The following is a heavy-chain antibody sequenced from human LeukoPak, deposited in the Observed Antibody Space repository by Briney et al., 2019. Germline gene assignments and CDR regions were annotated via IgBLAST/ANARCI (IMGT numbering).Heavy chain of an antibody. V-gene: IGHV4-34*08. Sequence: LSCVVYGGIFSGYFWSGIRQPPGKGLDGMGGINHSGSTHYKPPLNSRVPIPVLTCKNQVPPMPSSVTAADTAVYYSAILKHGSGSDHYYYGMDVWGKGTTVTVSS. D-gene: IGHD3-10*01. CDR2: INHSGST. CDR3: AILKHGSGSDHYYYGMDV. CDR1: GGIFSGYF. J-gene: IGHJ6*04.